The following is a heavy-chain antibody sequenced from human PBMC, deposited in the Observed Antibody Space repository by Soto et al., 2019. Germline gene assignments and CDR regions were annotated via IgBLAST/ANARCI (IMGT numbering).Heavy chain of an antibody. J-gene: IGHJ4*02. D-gene: IGHD3-22*01. CDR3: AKKLPYYYDSSGYYFDY. V-gene: IGHV3-23*01. Sequence: EVQLLESGGGLVQPGGSLRLSCAASGFTFSSYAMSWVRQAPGKGLEWVSAISGSGGSTYYADSVKGRFTISRDNSKNTLYLQMNRLRAEDTAVYYCAKKLPYYYDSSGYYFDYRGQGTLVTVSS. CDR2: ISGSGGST. CDR1: GFTFSSYA.